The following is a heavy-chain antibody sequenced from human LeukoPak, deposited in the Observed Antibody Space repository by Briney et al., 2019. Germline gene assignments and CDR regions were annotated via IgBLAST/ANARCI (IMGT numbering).Heavy chain of an antibody. CDR1: GGTFISYA. D-gene: IGHD4-23*01. J-gene: IGHJ4*02. CDR3: ARDHDYGGNLDY. Sequence: SVKVSCKASGGTFISYAISWVRQAPGQGLEWMGRIIPIFGTANYARKFQGRVTITTDESTSTAYMELSSLRSEDTAVYYCARDHDYGGNLDYWGQGTLVTVSS. V-gene: IGHV1-69*05. CDR2: IIPIFGTA.